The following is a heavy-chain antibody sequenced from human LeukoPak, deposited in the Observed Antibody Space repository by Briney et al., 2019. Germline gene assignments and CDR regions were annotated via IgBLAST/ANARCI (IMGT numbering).Heavy chain of an antibody. Sequence: GASVKVSCKVSGYTLTELSMHWVRQPPGKGLEWMGGFDPEDGETIYAQKFQGRVTMTEDTSTDTAYMELSSLRSEDTAVYYCARGDHYDVLTGFQTPSHLSDYWGQGTLVTVSS. CDR1: GYTLTELS. CDR3: ARGDHYDVLTGFQTPSHLSDY. J-gene: IGHJ4*02. CDR2: FDPEDGET. D-gene: IGHD3-9*01. V-gene: IGHV1-24*01.